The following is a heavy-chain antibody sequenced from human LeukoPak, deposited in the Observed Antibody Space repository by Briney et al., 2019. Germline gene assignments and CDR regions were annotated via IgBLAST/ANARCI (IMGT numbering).Heavy chain of an antibody. CDR3: ARNIPARPQDY. Sequence: PSETLSLTCAVYGGSFSGYYWSWLRQPAGKGLEWIGRIYTSGSTNYNPSLKSRVTISVDTSKNQFSLKLSSVTAADTAVYYCARNIPARPQDYWGQGTLVTVSS. CDR1: GGSFSGYY. V-gene: IGHV4-59*10. J-gene: IGHJ4*02. CDR2: IYTSGST. D-gene: IGHD6-6*01.